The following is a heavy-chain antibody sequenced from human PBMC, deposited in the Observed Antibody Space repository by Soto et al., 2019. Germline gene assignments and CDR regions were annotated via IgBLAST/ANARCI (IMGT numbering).Heavy chain of an antibody. CDR1: GGSISSSNW. V-gene: IGHV4-4*02. D-gene: IGHD3-9*01. CDR3: ARDSGRYFDYGMDV. CDR2: IYHSGST. J-gene: IGHJ6*02. Sequence: SETLSLTCAGSGGSISSSNWWSWVRQPPGKGLEWIGEIYHSGSTNYNPSLKSRVTISVDKSKNQFSLKLSSVTAADTAVYYCARDSGRYFDYGMDVWGQGTTVT.